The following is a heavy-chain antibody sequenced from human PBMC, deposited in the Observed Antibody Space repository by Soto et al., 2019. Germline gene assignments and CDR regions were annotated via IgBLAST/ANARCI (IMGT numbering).Heavy chain of an antibody. D-gene: IGHD4-17*01. CDR1: GCTFSNAG. V-gene: IGHV3-15*07. CDR2: IKSKTDGGTT. CDR3: TTGGLPKYYFDY. Sequence: PWGSLRLSCAASGCTFSNAGRNWVRQAPGKGLEWVGRIKSKTDGGTTDYAAPVKGRFTISRDDSKNTLYLQMNSLKTEDTAVYYCTTGGLPKYYFDYWGQGTLVTVSP. J-gene: IGHJ4*02.